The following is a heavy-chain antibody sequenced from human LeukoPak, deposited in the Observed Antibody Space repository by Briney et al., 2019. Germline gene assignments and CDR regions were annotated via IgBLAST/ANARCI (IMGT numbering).Heavy chain of an antibody. D-gene: IGHD3-10*01. V-gene: IGHV3-20*04. CDR3: ATFKYYYGSGSYAYFDY. CDR2: INWNGGST. CDR1: GFTFADSG. Sequence: GGSLRLSCAASGFTFADSGMSWVRQAPGKGLEWVSGINWNGGSTGYADSVKGRFTISRDNAKNSLYLQMNSLRAEDTALYYCATFKYYYGSGSYAYFDYWGQGTLVTVSS. J-gene: IGHJ4*02.